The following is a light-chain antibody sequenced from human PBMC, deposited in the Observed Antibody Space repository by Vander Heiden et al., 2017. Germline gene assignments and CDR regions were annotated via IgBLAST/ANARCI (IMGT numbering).Light chain of an antibody. CDR1: KLGDKY. V-gene: IGLV3-1*01. J-gene: IGLJ1*01. CDR3: QAWDSSTVV. CDR2: QDS. Sequence: YELPQPPSVSLSPGETASLTCSGDKLGDKYACWYQQKPGQSPVLVIYQDSKRPSGIPERFSGSNSGNTATLTISGTQAMDEADYYCQAWDSSTVVFGTGTKVTVL.